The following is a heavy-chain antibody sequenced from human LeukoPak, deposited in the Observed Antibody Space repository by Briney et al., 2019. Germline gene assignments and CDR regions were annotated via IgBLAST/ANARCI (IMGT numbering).Heavy chain of an antibody. J-gene: IGHJ3*02. V-gene: IGHV1-18*01. CDR1: GYTFTSYG. D-gene: IGHD3-10*01. Sequence: ASVKVSCKASGYTFTSYGISWVRQAPGQGLEWMGWISAYNGNTNYAQKLQGRVTMTTDTSTSTAYMELRSLRAEDTAVYYCARRVGSGSYDAFDIWGQGTMVTVSS. CDR3: ARRVGSGSYDAFDI. CDR2: ISAYNGNT.